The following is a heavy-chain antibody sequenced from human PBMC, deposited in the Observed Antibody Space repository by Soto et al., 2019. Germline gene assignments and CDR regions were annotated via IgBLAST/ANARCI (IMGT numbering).Heavy chain of an antibody. J-gene: IGHJ4*02. CDR3: ARVLWSSAPHYFDY. CDR2: INHSGST. D-gene: IGHD3-22*01. CDR1: GGSFSGYY. Sequence: QVQLQQWGAGLLKPSETLSLTCAVYGGSFSGYYWSWIRQPPGKGLEWIGEINHSGSTNYNPSLKSRVTISVDTSKNQFSLKLSSVTAADTVVFYRARVLWSSAPHYFDYWGQGTLVTVSS. V-gene: IGHV4-34*01.